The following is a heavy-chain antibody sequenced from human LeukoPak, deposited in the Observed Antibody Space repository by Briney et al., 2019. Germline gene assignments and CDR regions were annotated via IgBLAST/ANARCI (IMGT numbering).Heavy chain of an antibody. J-gene: IGHJ4*02. CDR1: GFTFSSYS. CDR3: ARDPKCSSTSCYTGAY. CDR2: ISSSSSYI. V-gene: IGHV3-21*01. Sequence: PGGSLRLSCAASGFTFSSYSMNWVRQAPGKGLEWVSSISSSSSYIYYADSVKGRFTISRDNAKNSLCLQMNSLRAEDTAVYYCARDPKCSSTSCYTGAYWGQGTLVTVSS. D-gene: IGHD2-2*02.